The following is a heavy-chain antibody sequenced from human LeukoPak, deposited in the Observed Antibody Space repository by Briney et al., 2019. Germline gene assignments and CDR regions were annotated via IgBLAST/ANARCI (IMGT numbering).Heavy chain of an antibody. CDR2: IFYTGTT. V-gene: IGHV4-39*01. CDR3: ARQGVYGSGSHYWFDP. J-gene: IGHJ5*02. D-gene: IGHD3-10*01. CDR1: GGSISTYY. Sequence: SETLSLTCTVSGGSISTYYWGWIRQPPWKGLEWIGSIFYTGTTYYNPSLESRVTISVDTSKNQFSLKLNSVTAADTAVYYCARQGVYGSGSHYWFDPWGHGTLVTVSS.